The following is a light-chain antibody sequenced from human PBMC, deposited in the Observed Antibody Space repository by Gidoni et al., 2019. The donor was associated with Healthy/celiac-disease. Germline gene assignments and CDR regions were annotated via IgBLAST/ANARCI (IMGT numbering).Light chain of an antibody. J-gene: IGKJ1*01. Sequence: RLTQSPSSFSASTGDRVTITCRASQGISSYLAWYQQKPGKAPKLLIYAASTLQSGVPSRFSGSGSGTDFTLTISCLQSEDFATYYCQQYYSYPRTFGQXTKVEIK. CDR3: QQYYSYPRT. V-gene: IGKV1-8*01. CDR1: QGISSY. CDR2: AAS.